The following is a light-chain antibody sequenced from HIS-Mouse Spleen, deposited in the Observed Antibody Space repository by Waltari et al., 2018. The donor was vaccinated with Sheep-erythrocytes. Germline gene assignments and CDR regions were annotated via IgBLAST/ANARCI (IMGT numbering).Light chain of an antibody. V-gene: IGLV1-44*01. J-gene: IGLJ2*01. CDR2: SNN. CDR1: RSNIGSNT. Sequence: QSVLTQPPSASGTPGQRVTISCSGSRSNIGSNTVNWYQQLPGTAPKLLIYSNNQRPSGVPDRFSGSKSGTSASLAISGLQSEDEADYYCAAWDDSLHGVVFGGGTKLTVL. CDR3: AAWDDSLHGVV.